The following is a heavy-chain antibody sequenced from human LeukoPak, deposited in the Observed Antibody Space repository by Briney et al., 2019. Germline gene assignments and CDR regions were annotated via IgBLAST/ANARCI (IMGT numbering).Heavy chain of an antibody. CDR2: ISYDGSNK. V-gene: IGHV3-30*18. CDR3: AKDRRIAVAALFGP. D-gene: IGHD6-19*01. Sequence: GGSLRLSCAASGFTFNNYAMSWVRQAPGKGLEWVAVISYDGSNKYYADSVKGRFTISRDNSKNTLYLQMNSLRAEDTAVYYCAKDRRIAVAALFGPWGQGTLVTVSS. CDR1: GFTFNNYA. J-gene: IGHJ5*02.